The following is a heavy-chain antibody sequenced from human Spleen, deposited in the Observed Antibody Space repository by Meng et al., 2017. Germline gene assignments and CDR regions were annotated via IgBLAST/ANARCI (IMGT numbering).Heavy chain of an antibody. CDR1: GYTFPDYW. D-gene: IGHD6-13*01. V-gene: IGHV1-2*06. Sequence: QGQGVQSVAEVKTPGASVKASCKASGYTFPDYWLHWVRRAPGQGLEWMGRINPKSGDTHYAQRFQGRVTMTGDTSISTAYMELSGLRSDDTAMYYCARDEDISAAGKLFGDYWGQGTLVTVSS. J-gene: IGHJ4*02. CDR2: INPKSGDT. CDR3: ARDEDISAAGKLFGDY.